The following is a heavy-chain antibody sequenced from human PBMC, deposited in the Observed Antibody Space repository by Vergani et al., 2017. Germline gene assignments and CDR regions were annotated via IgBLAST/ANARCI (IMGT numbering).Heavy chain of an antibody. CDR3: AKSGRLGSGWPNPFDY. CDR1: GFTFSSFA. D-gene: IGHD6-19*01. V-gene: IGHV3-23*01. Sequence: EVQLLESGGGLVQPGGSLRLSCAASGFTFSSFAMSWVRQAPGKGLEWVSSSGVSGGGTFYADSVKGRFTFSRDNSKNTLYLQMNSLRAEDTAIYYCAKSGRLGSGWPNPFDYWGQGTLVTVSS. J-gene: IGHJ4*02. CDR2: SGVSGGGT.